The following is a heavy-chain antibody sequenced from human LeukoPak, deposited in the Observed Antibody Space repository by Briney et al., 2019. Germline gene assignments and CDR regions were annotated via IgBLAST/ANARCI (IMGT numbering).Heavy chain of an antibody. CDR2: IRYDGSNK. Sequence: GGSLRLSCAASGCTFSSYGMHWVRQAPGKGLEWVAFIRYDGSNKYYADSVKGRFTISRDNSKNTLYLQMNSLRAEDTAVYYCAKDHLGYCSSTSCSGGSDYWGQGTLVTVSS. CDR1: GCTFSSYG. CDR3: AKDHLGYCSSTSCSGGSDY. J-gene: IGHJ4*02. V-gene: IGHV3-30*02. D-gene: IGHD2-2*01.